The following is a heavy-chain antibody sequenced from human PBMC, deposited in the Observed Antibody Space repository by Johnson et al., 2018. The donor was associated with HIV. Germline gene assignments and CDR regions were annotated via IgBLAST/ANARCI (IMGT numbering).Heavy chain of an antibody. CDR2: ISYDGSNK. J-gene: IGHJ3*02. CDR3: AKSGFSGSYQGAYDI. V-gene: IGHV3-30-3*02. CDR1: GFTFSSYA. D-gene: IGHD1-26*01. Sequence: QMQLVESGGGLVQPGRSLRLSCAASGFTFSSYAMHWVRQAPGKGLEWVAVISYDGSNKYYADSVKGRFTISRDNSKNTLYLQMNSLRAEDTAVYYCAKSGFSGSYQGAYDIWGQGTMVTVSS.